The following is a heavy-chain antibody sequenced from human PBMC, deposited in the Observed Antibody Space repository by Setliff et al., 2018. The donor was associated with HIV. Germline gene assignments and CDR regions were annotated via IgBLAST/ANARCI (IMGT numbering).Heavy chain of an antibody. J-gene: IGHJ6*03. CDR1: GGSISSGGYY. D-gene: IGHD6-13*01. V-gene: IGHV4-39*07. CDR2: INHSGST. Sequence: PSETLSLTCTVSGGSISSGGYYWSWIRQHPGKGMEWIGEINHSGSTNYSPSLKSRVTISVDTSKNQFSVKLSSVTAADTAVYYCSRQQLDGFRYKYYYMDVWGKGTTVTVSS. CDR3: SRQQLDGFRYKYYYMDV.